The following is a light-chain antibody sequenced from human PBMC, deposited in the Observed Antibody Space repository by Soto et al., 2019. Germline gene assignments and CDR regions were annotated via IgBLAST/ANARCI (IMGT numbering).Light chain of an antibody. CDR3: AQYGNLPIT. V-gene: IGKV1-33*01. J-gene: IGKJ4*01. CDR1: QDITNY. CDR2: DAS. Sequence: DIQMTQSPSSLSASVGDRVTITCQASQDITNYLNWYRQKPGKAPKLLIYDASNLQTGVPSRFGGGGSGTDFSFTISSLQPEDIATYYCAQYGNLPITFGGGTKVEIK.